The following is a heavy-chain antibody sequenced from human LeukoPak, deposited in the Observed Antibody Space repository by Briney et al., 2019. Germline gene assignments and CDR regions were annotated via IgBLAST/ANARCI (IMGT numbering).Heavy chain of an antibody. V-gene: IGHV3-30*18. CDR1: GFTFSSYV. Sequence: GGSLRLSCVASGFTFSSYVMHWVRQAPGKGLEWGAVTSFDGSNRYYADPVKGRFTISRDNSKNTLYLQMNSLRAEDTAVYYCAKNYYGSSGYWLFDYWGQGTLVTVSS. CDR2: TSFDGSNR. CDR3: AKNYYGSSGYWLFDY. D-gene: IGHD3-22*01. J-gene: IGHJ4*02.